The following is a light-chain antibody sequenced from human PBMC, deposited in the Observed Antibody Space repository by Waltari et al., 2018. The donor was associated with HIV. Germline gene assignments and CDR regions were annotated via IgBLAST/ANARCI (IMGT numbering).Light chain of an antibody. V-gene: IGKV1D-12*01. Sequence: DIQMTQSPGSVSASVGDRVTITCRASQGISTWLAWYQQKPGKPPNLLIYAAATLHSGVPSRFSGSGSGTVFTLTISSLQPEDFATYYCQQGNSFPLTFGGGTRVEIK. CDR1: QGISTW. CDR3: QQGNSFPLT. CDR2: AAA. J-gene: IGKJ4*01.